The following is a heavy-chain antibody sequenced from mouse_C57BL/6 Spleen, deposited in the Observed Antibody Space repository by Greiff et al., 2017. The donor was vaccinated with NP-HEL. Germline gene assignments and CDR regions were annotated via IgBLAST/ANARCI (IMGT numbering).Heavy chain of an antibody. CDR1: GYTFTSYG. V-gene: IGHV1-81*01. Sequence: VQLQQSGAELARPGASVKLSCKASGYTFTSYGISWVKQRTGQGLEWIGEIYPRSGNTYYNEKFKGKATLTADKSSSTAYMELRSLTSEDSAVYFCARDYYGSSYDYFDDRGQGTTLTVSS. CDR3: ARDYYGSSYDYFDD. J-gene: IGHJ2*01. CDR2: IYPRSGNT. D-gene: IGHD1-1*01.